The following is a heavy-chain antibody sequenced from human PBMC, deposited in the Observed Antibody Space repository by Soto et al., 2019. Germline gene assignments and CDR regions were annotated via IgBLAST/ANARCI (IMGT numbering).Heavy chain of an antibody. V-gene: IGHV1-18*01. CDR3: ARLRNNWKTSRYFDY. CDR1: GYTFTSYG. Sequence: QVQLEQSGAEVKKRGASAKVSFKASGYTFTSYGISWVRQAPGQGLEWMGWISAYNGNTNYAQKLQGRVTMTTDTSTSTAYMDLRSLRSDDTAVYYCARLRNNWKTSRYFDYCGQGTLVTVSS. D-gene: IGHD1-1*01. CDR2: ISAYNGNT. J-gene: IGHJ4*02.